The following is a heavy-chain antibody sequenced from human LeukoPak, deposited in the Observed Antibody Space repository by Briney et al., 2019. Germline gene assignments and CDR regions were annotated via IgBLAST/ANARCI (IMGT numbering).Heavy chain of an antibody. Sequence: SETLSLTCTVSGGSISSGSYYWGWIRQPPGKGLEWIGSIYYSGSTYYNPSLKSRVAISVDTSKNQFSLKLGSVTAADTAVYYCARDSSPITIFGVVHAFDIWGQGTMVTVSS. V-gene: IGHV4-39*07. J-gene: IGHJ3*02. D-gene: IGHD3-3*01. CDR1: GGSISSGSYY. CDR2: IYYSGST. CDR3: ARDSSPITIFGVVHAFDI.